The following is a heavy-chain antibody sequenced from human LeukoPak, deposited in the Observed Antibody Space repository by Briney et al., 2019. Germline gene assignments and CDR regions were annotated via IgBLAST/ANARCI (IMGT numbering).Heavy chain of an antibody. D-gene: IGHD6-13*01. CDR2: IYYSGST. Sequence: SETLSLTCTVSGGSISSSSYYWGWIRQPPGKGLEWIGSIYYSGSTYYNPSLKSRVTISVDTSKNQFSLKLSSVTAADTAVYYCARNLIPEQLVLNFWGQGTLVTVSP. CDR1: GGSISSSSYY. CDR3: ARNLIPEQLVLNF. J-gene: IGHJ4*02. V-gene: IGHV4-39*01.